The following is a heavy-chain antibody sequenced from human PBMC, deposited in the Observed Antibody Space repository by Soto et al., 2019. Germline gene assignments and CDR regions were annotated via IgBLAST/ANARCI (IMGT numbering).Heavy chain of an antibody. J-gene: IGHJ6*02. Sequence: GGSLRLSCAASGFTFSSYAMHWVRQAPGKGLEWAAVISYDGSNKYYADSVKGRFTISRDNSKNTLYLQMNSLRAEDTAVYYCASSAIWDYDSSGYGMDVWGQGTTVTVSS. D-gene: IGHD3-22*01. V-gene: IGHV3-30-3*01. CDR2: ISYDGSNK. CDR3: ASSAIWDYDSSGYGMDV. CDR1: GFTFSSYA.